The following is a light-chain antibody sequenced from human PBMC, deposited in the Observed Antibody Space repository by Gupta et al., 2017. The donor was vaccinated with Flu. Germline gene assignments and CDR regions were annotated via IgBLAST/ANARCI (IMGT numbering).Light chain of an antibody. J-gene: IGLJ3*02. V-gene: IGLV1-44*01. Sequence: HQHSETSPLLLVCGRSLEYSREPGRFSGSKSGTTASLAICGLQSEDEADYYCSSCYISPNAWVFGGGTKLTVL. CDR2: GRS. CDR3: SSCYISPNAWV.